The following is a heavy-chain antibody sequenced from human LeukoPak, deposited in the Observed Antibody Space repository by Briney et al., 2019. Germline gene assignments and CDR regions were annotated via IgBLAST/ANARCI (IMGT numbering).Heavy chain of an antibody. V-gene: IGHV1-2*04. J-gene: IGHJ3*02. CDR3: AREPGYCSSTSCFHDAFDI. Sequence: ASVKVSCKASGYTFTGYYMHWVRQAPGQGLEWMGWINPNSGGTNYAQKFQGWVTMTRDTSISTAYMELRSLRSDDTAVYYCAREPGYCSSTSCFHDAFDIWGQGTMVTVSS. CDR2: INPNSGGT. CDR1: GYTFTGYY. D-gene: IGHD2-2*01.